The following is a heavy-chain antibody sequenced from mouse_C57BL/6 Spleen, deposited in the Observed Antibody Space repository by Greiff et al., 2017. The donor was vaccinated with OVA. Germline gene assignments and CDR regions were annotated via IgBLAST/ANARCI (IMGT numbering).Heavy chain of an antibody. Sequence: EVKVVESGGDLVKPGGSLKLSCAASGFTFSSYGMSWVRQTPDKRLEWVATISSGGSYTYYPDSVKGRFTISRDNAKNTLYLQMSSLKSEDTAMYYCARPNYDYDGYYSMDYWGQGTSVTVSS. V-gene: IGHV5-6*01. CDR3: ARPNYDYDGYYSMDY. CDR1: GFTFSSYG. CDR2: ISSGGSYT. D-gene: IGHD2-4*01. J-gene: IGHJ4*01.